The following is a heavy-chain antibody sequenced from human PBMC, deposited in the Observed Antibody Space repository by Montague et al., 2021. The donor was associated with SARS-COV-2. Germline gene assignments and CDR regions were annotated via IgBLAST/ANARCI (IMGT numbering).Heavy chain of an antibody. CDR3: ARLGDGIVPSPILGLGPYYSFYYMDV. D-gene: IGHD2-2*02. J-gene: IGHJ6*03. CDR1: GGSFSRYY. Sequence: SETLSLTCAVSGGSFSRYYWSWIRQPPGKGLEWIGVISQSGDTKYNPSLQSRVSISLDTSRNQFPLKVSSVTAADTAIYYCARLGDGIVPSPILGLGPYYSFYYMDVWGKGTTVTVSS. V-gene: IGHV4-34*01. CDR2: ISQSGDT.